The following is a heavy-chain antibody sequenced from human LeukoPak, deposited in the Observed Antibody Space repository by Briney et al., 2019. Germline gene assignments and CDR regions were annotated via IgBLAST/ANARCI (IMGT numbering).Heavy chain of an antibody. CDR2: IYYGGST. CDR3: ARRSHCTGDSCYPV. CDR1: GDSMTSSNHY. Sequence: SETLSLTCTVSGDSMTSSNHYWVWIRQPPGKGLEWIGSIYYGGSTHYNPSLKSRVTISQDTSKNQFSLKVNTVTAADTAVYHCARRSHCTGDSCYPVWGQGTTVTVSS. D-gene: IGHD2-15*01. J-gene: IGHJ6*02. V-gene: IGHV4-39*01.